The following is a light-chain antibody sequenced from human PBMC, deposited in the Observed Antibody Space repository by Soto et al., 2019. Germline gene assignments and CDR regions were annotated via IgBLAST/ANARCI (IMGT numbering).Light chain of an antibody. V-gene: IGLV1-40*01. J-gene: IGLJ1*01. CDR3: QSYATGLSVLYV. CDR1: SSNIGAGYD. Sequence: QPVLTQPPSVSGAPGQRVTISCTESSSNIGAGYDVHWYQQLPGTAPKLLIYGNNNRPSGVPDRFSGSKSGTSASLAVTGLQAEDEADYYCQSYATGLSVLYVFGTGTKVTVL. CDR2: GNN.